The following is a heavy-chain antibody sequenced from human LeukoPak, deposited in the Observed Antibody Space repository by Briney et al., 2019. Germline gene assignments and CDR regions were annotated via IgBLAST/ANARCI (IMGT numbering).Heavy chain of an antibody. V-gene: IGHV1-18*01. Sequence: ASVKVSCKASGYTFTSYGISWVRQAPGQGLEWMGWISAYNGNTNYAQKLQGRVTMTTDTSTSTAYMELRSLRSDDTAVYYCARGSFSVTNRHLKPFEYWGQGTLVTVSS. CDR3: ARGSFSVTNRHLKPFEY. J-gene: IGHJ4*02. D-gene: IGHD4-17*01. CDR1: GYTFTSYG. CDR2: ISAYNGNT.